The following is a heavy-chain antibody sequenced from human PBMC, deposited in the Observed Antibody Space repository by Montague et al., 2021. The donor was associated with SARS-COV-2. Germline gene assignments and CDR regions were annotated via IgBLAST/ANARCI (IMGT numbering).Heavy chain of an antibody. D-gene: IGHD3-22*01. J-gene: IGHJ4*02. Sequence: SLRLSCAASGFTFGDYAMHWVRQAPGKGLEWVSGISWNSGSIGYADSVKGRFTISRDNAKNSLYLQMNSLRAEDTALYYCAKDIDYYDSSGYYDYWGQGTLVTVSS. CDR3: AKDIDYYDSSGYYDY. CDR2: ISWNSGSI. V-gene: IGHV3-9*01. CDR1: GFTFGDYA.